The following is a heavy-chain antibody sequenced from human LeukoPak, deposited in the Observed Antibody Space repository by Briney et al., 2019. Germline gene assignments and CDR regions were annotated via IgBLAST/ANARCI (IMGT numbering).Heavy chain of an antibody. CDR2: ISSSGSTI. D-gene: IGHD3-22*01. J-gene: IGHJ4*02. V-gene: IGHV3-11*01. Sequence: GGSLRLSCAASGFTFSDYYMSWIRQAPGKGLEWVSYISSSGSTIYYADFVKGRFTISRDNAKNSLYLQMNSLRAEDTAVYYCARASSYYYDSSGYYYWGQGTLVTVSS. CDR3: ARASSYYYDSSGYYY. CDR1: GFTFSDYY.